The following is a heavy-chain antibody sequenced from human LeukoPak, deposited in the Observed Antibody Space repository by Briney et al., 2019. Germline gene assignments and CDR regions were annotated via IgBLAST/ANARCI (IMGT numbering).Heavy chain of an antibody. V-gene: IGHV4-38-2*02. J-gene: IGHJ4*02. CDR1: GYSISSGYY. CDR3: ARDQGNIVVVLRVY. Sequence: SETLSLTCTVSGYSISSGYYWGWIRQPPGKGLEWIGSIYHSGSTYYNPSLKSRVTISVDTSKNQFSLKLSSVTAADTAVYYCARDQGNIVVVLRVYWGQGTLVTVSS. CDR2: IYHSGST. D-gene: IGHD2-2*01.